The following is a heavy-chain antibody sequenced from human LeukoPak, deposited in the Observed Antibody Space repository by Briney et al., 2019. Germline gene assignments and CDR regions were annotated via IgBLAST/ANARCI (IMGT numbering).Heavy chain of an antibody. CDR2: IIPILGIA. Sequence: EASVKVSCKASGGTFSSYAISWVRQAPGQGLEWMGRIIPILGIANYAQKFQGRVTITADKSTSTAYMELSSLRSEDTAVYYCAREVKVTHYYDSSGYYYFDYWGQGTLVTVSS. D-gene: IGHD3-22*01. CDR3: AREVKVTHYYDSSGYYYFDY. CDR1: GGTFSSYA. V-gene: IGHV1-69*04. J-gene: IGHJ4*02.